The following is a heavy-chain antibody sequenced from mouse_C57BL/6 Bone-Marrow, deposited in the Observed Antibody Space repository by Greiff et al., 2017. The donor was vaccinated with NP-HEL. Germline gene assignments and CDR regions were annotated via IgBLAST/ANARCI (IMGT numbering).Heavy chain of an antibody. CDR1: GYTFTSYW. V-gene: IGHV1-64*01. CDR3: ASGRFYLTYFDV. J-gene: IGHJ1*01. D-gene: IGHD2-1*01. Sequence: VQLQQPGAELVKPGASVKLSCKASGYTFTSYWMHWVKQRPGQGLEWIGMIHPNSGSTNYNEKFKSKATLTVDKSSSTAYMQLSSLTSEDSAVYYCASGRFYLTYFDVWGSGTTVTVSS. CDR2: IHPNSGST.